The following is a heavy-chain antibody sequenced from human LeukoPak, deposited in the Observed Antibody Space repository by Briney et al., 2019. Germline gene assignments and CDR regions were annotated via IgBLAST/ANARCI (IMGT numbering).Heavy chain of an antibody. Sequence: GWSLRLSCAASGFTFSSYAMHWVRQAPGKGLEGVAVISYDGSNKYYADSVKGRFTISRDNSKNTLYLQMNSLRAEDTAVYYCARAGGSSGWYWFDPWGQGTLVTVSS. CDR1: GFTFSSYA. V-gene: IGHV3-30*01. D-gene: IGHD6-19*01. CDR2: ISYDGSNK. CDR3: ARAGGSSGWYWFDP. J-gene: IGHJ5*02.